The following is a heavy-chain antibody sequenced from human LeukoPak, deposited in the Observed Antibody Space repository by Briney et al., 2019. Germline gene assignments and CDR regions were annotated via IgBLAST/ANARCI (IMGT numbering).Heavy chain of an antibody. D-gene: IGHD6-19*01. CDR2: IYSGGST. Sequence: GGSLRLSCAASGFTVSSNYMSWVRQAPGKGLEWVSVIYSGGSTYYADSVKGRFTISRDNSKNTLYLQMNSQRAEDTAVYYCARDGSSGSRDAFDIWGQGTMVTVSS. CDR3: ARDGSSGSRDAFDI. CDR1: GFTVSSNY. V-gene: IGHV3-53*01. J-gene: IGHJ3*02.